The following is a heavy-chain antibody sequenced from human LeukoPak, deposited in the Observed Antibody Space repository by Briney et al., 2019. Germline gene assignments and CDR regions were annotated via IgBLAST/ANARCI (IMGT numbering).Heavy chain of an antibody. CDR1: GGSFSDYY. V-gene: IGHV4-34*01. CDR2: INHSGST. J-gene: IGHJ4*02. D-gene: IGHD3-22*01. Sequence: SETLSLTCAVYGGSFSDYYWSWIRQPPGQGLEWIGEINHSGSTNYNPSLKSRVTISVDTSKNQFSLRLSSVTAADTAVYYCARVTFSRYSSGYSHWGQGTLVTVSS. CDR3: ARVTFSRYSSGYSH.